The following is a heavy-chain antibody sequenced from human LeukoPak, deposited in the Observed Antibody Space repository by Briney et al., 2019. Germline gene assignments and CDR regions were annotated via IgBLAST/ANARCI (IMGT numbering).Heavy chain of an antibody. CDR2: KNPNSGNT. CDR3: ARGTMGATTGYYYYYMDV. V-gene: IGHV1-8*01. D-gene: IGHD1-26*01. J-gene: IGHJ6*03. CDR1: GYTFTSYD. Sequence: ASVKVSCKASGYTFTSYDINWVRQATGQGLEWMGWKNPNSGNTGYAQKFQGRVTMTRNTSISTAYMELSSLRSEDTAVYYCARGTMGATTGYYYYYMDVWGKGTTVTVSS.